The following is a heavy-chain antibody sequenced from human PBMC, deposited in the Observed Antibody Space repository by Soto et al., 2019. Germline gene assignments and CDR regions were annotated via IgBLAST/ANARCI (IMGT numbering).Heavy chain of an antibody. V-gene: IGHV3-53*01. CDR3: ARGDSVFDC. Sequence: EVQLVESGGGLIQPGGSLRLSCEVSGFTVSSKYMSWVRQAPGKGLEWVSSIYSGGSTFYAESVKGRFTISRDNSKNTMYLPMNSLRAEDTAMDYCARGDSVFDCWGPGTLVNVSS. CDR1: GFTVSSKY. J-gene: IGHJ4*02. CDR2: IYSGGST. D-gene: IGHD3-10*01.